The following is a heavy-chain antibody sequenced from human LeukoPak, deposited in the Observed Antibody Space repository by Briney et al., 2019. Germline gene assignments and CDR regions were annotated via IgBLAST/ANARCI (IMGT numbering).Heavy chain of an antibody. CDR1: GGTFSSYA. J-gene: IGHJ4*02. CDR2: IIPILGIA. D-gene: IGHD4-23*01. CDR3: ARDRGGNSLNY. Sequence: GASVKVSCKASGGTFSSYAISWVRQAPGQGLEWMGRIIPILGIANYAQKFQGRVTITADKSTSTAYMELSSLRSEDTAVYYCARDRGGNSLNYWGQGTLVTVSS. V-gene: IGHV1-69*04.